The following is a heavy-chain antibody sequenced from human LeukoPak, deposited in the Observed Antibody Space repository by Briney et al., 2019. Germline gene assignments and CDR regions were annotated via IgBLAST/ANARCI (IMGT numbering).Heavy chain of an antibody. CDR1: GDSVNSGTYY. Sequence: SETLSLTCTVSGDSVNSGTYYWSWIRQPPGKGLEWIGYIYYSGSTDYNPSLKSRATISLDASKNQFSLKLTSVTAADTAVYYCARNTRGFCGGRRASSGGGGINWFDAWGRGTLVIVSS. CDR3: ARNTRGFCGGRRASSGGGGINWFDA. J-gene: IGHJ5*02. CDR2: IYYSGST. D-gene: IGHD2-15*01. V-gene: IGHV4-61*01.